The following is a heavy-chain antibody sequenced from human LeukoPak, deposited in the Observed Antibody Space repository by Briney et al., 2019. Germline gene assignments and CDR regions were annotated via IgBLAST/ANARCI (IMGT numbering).Heavy chain of an antibody. J-gene: IGHJ6*02. Sequence: SETLSLTCTVSRGSISSYYWSWIRQPPGKGLEWIGYIYYSGSTNYNPSLKSRVTISVDTSKNQFSLKLSSVTAADTAVYYCARGPPYQVVAATLYYYYGMDVWGQGTTVTVSS. V-gene: IGHV4-59*01. D-gene: IGHD2-15*01. CDR1: RGSISSYY. CDR2: IYYSGST. CDR3: ARGPPYQVVAATLYYYYGMDV.